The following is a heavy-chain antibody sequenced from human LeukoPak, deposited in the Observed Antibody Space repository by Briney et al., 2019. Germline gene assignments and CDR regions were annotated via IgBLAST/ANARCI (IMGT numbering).Heavy chain of an antibody. V-gene: IGHV4-59*01. CDR1: GASLSSYY. D-gene: IGHD1-26*01. J-gene: IGHJ5*02. CDR3: ATGYYEPFAT. Sequence: SETLSLTCSVSGASLSSYYWDWLRQSPRKGLEWVGYISDTGKTGSNPSLKSRVTISLGTSKTQFSLRLRSVTAADSAVYYCATGYYEPFATWGPGILVTVSS. CDR2: ISDTGKT.